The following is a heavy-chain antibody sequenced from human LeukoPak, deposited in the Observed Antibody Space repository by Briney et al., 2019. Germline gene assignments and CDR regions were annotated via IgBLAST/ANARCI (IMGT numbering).Heavy chain of an antibody. J-gene: IGHJ5*02. D-gene: IGHD2-2*01. V-gene: IGHV4-38-2*02. CDR3: ARPRGHCSSTSCYWFDP. Sequence: SETLSLTCTVSGYSISSGYYWGWIRQPPGKGLEWIGSIYHSGSTYYNPSLKSRVTISVDTSKNQFSLKLSSVTAADMAVYYCARPRGHCSSTSCYWFDPWGQGTLVTVSS. CDR1: GYSISSGYY. CDR2: IYHSGST.